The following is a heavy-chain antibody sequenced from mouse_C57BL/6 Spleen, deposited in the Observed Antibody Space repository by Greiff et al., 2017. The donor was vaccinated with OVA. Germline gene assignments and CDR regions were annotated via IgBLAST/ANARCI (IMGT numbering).Heavy chain of an antibody. Sequence: VQLQQPGPELVKPGASVKISCKASGYTFTDYYMNWVKQSHGKSLEWIGDINPNNGGTSYNQKFKGKATLTVDKSSSTAYMELRSLTSEDSAVYYCARYTTVVDWYFDVWGTGTTVTVSS. CDR1: GYTFTDYY. J-gene: IGHJ1*03. CDR3: ARYTTVVDWYFDV. D-gene: IGHD1-1*01. CDR2: INPNNGGT. V-gene: IGHV1-26*01.